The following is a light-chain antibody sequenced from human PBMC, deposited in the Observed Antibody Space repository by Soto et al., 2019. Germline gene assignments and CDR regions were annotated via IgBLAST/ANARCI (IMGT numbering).Light chain of an antibody. J-gene: IGLJ2*01. V-gene: IGLV2-14*03. CDR3: SSYTDTNTVI. Sequence: QSALTQVASVSGSPGQSITISCTGTRGDVGGYDYVSWYQQHPGKAPKLMIYNVIYRPSGVSNRFSGSKSGNTASLTISGLQAEDEANYYCSSYTDTNTVIFVGGTQLTVL. CDR2: NVI. CDR1: RGDVGGYDY.